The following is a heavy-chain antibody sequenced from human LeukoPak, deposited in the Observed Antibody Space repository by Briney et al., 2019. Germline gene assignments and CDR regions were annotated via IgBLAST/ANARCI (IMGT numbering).Heavy chain of an antibody. CDR3: AREMATDDAFDF. CDR1: GFTFSSYA. Sequence: GGSLRLSCAASGFTFSSYAMSWVRQAPGKGLEWVSAISGSGGSTYYADSVKGRFTISRTNSRNTLYLQMNSLRVEDTAVYYCAREMATDDAFDFWGQGTLVSVSS. V-gene: IGHV3-23*01. J-gene: IGHJ3*01. D-gene: IGHD5-24*01. CDR2: ISGSGGST.